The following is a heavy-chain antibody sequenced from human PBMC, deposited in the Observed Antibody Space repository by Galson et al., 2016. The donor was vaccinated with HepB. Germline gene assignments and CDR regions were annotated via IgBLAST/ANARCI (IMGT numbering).Heavy chain of an antibody. J-gene: IGHJ2*01. D-gene: IGHD5-24*01. CDR1: GFTFSSYG. Sequence: SLRLSCAASGFTFSSYGMHWVRQAPGKGLEWVAVIWYDGSNKYYADSVKGRFTISRDNSKNTLYLQMNSLRAEDTAVYYCARDTGWLQDHWYFDLWGRGTLVTVAS. CDR2: IWYDGSNK. CDR3: ARDTGWLQDHWYFDL. V-gene: IGHV3-33*01.